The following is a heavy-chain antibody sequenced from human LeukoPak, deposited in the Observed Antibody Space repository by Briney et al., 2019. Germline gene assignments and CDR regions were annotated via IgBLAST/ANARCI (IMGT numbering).Heavy chain of an antibody. J-gene: IGHJ4*02. D-gene: IGHD6-19*01. CDR1: GFRFSNYW. CDR3: ARAREITVSGTGYFDY. Sequence: GGSLRLSCAVSGFRFSNYWMTWVRQAPGKGLEWVANIKHDGSGPSYLDSVKGRFTISRDNARYSLSLQMSSLRAEDTAVYYCARAREITVSGTGYFDYWGQGALVTVSS. V-gene: IGHV3-7*01. CDR2: IKHDGSGP.